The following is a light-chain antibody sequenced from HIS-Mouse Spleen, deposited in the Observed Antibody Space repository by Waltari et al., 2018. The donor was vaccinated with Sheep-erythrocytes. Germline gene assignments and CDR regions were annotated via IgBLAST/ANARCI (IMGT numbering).Light chain of an antibody. Sequence: SYELTQPPSVSVSPGQTASITCSGDKLGDKSACCDQQKPGQSPVLVIYQDSKRPSGTPERFSGSNSGNTATLTISGTQAMDEADYYCQAWDSSSWVFGGGTKLTVL. V-gene: IGLV3-1*01. CDR2: QDS. CDR3: QAWDSSSWV. CDR1: KLGDKS. J-gene: IGLJ3*02.